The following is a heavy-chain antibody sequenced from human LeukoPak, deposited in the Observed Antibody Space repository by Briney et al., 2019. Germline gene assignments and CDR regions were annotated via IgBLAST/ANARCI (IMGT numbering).Heavy chain of an antibody. D-gene: IGHD2-21*01. CDR2: FSCSGST. Sequence: PSETLSLTCSVSGGSISSCTYSWGWIRQPPGKGLEWIGSFSCSGSTYYNPSLKSRVTISVDTSKNQFSLKVSSVTAADTAVYYCARDLAGHFGGLYFDYWGQGALVTVSS. CDR1: GGSISSCTYS. CDR3: ARDLAGHFGGLYFDY. J-gene: IGHJ4*02. V-gene: IGHV4-39*07.